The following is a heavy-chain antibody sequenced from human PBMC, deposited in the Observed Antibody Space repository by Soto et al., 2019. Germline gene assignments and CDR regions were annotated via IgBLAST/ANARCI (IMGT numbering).Heavy chain of an antibody. CDR2: IDESGDS. Sequence: PSVTLSLTCTVSCGPIRSSSHYWGWICQSPGTGLEWIGSIDESGDSYYNPSLKSRVTIFVDTSKNQFSLKLISVTGADSAIYYCAREGGYVDYWGQGTLVTVSS. CDR1: CGPIRSSSHY. D-gene: IGHD1-1*01. CDR3: AREGGYVDY. V-gene: IGHV4-39*02. J-gene: IGHJ4*02.